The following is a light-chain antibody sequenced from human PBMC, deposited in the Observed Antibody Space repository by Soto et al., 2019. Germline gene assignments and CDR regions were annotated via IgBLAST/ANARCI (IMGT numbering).Light chain of an antibody. Sequence: DIPMTQSPSTLSASVGDRVTITCRASQSISSWLAWYQQKPGKAPKLLIYDTSSLESGVPSRFRGSVSGTEFTLTISSLQPNDFATYYCQQYNSYSPWTFGQGTKVEIK. CDR1: QSISSW. J-gene: IGKJ1*01. CDR3: QQYNSYSPWT. V-gene: IGKV1-5*01. CDR2: DTS.